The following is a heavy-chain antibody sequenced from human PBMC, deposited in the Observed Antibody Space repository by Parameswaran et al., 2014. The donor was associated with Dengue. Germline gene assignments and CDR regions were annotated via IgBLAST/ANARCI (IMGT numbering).Heavy chain of an antibody. D-gene: IGHD4-17*01. V-gene: IGHV3-66*01. Sequence: VRQAPGKGLEWVSVIYSGGSTYYADSVKGRFTISRDNSKNTLYLQMNSLRAEDTAVYYCARDRHDYGDYWGQGTLVTRLL. CDR3: ARDRHDYGDY. CDR2: IYSGGST. J-gene: IGHJ4*02.